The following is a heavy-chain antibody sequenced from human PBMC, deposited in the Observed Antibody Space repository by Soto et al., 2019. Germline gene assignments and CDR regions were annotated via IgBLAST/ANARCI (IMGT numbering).Heavy chain of an antibody. V-gene: IGHV4-30-4*01. Sequence: SETLSLTCTVSGGSISSGDYYWSWIRQPPGKGLEWFGYIYYSGSTYYNPSLKSRVTISVDTSKNQFSLKLSSVTAADTAVYYCARGPRAPDYYDSSGLEYYFDYWGQGTLVTVSS. J-gene: IGHJ4*02. CDR3: ARGPRAPDYYDSSGLEYYFDY. CDR1: GGSISSGDYY. D-gene: IGHD3-22*01. CDR2: IYYSGST.